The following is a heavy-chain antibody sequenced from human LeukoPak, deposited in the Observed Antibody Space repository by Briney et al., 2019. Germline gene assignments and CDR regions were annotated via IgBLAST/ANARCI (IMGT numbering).Heavy chain of an antibody. CDR3: AKHSGSYFIYYVDS. Sequence: VGSLRLSCAASGFTFSSYGMSWVRQAPGKGLEWVATISGSGYNTYYADSVKGRFTISRDNSANTLFLHMSSLRAEDTALYYCAKHSGSYFIYYVDSWGQGTLVTVSS. J-gene: IGHJ4*02. CDR1: GFTFSSYG. V-gene: IGHV3-23*01. D-gene: IGHD1-26*01. CDR2: ISGSGYNT.